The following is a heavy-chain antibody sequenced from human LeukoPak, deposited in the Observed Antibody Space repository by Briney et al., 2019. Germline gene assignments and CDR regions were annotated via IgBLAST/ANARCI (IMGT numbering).Heavy chain of an antibody. D-gene: IGHD4-17*01. CDR2: TYTSGST. CDR3: ARVVCGDYVDY. Sequence: SETLSLTCTVSGGSISSSSYYWTWIRQPAGKGLEWIGRTYTSGSTNYNPSLKSRVTISVDTSKNQFSLKLSSVTAADTAVYYCARVVCGDYVDYWGQGTLVTVSS. J-gene: IGHJ4*02. CDR1: GGSISSSSYY. V-gene: IGHV4-61*02.